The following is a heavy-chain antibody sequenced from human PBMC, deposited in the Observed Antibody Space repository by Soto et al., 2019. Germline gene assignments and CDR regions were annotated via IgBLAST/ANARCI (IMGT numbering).Heavy chain of an antibody. CDR3: AKDRGYCSSTSCFAIYYYYGMDF. Sequence: GGSLRLSCAASGFTFSSYAMSWVRQAPGKGLEWVSAISGSGGSKYYADSVKGRFTISKDNSKKTLYLQMNSLRAEDTAVYYCAKDRGYCSSTSCFAIYYYYGMDFWGQGTTVTVSS. CDR2: ISGSGGSK. J-gene: IGHJ6*02. CDR1: GFTFSSYA. D-gene: IGHD2-2*01. V-gene: IGHV3-23*01.